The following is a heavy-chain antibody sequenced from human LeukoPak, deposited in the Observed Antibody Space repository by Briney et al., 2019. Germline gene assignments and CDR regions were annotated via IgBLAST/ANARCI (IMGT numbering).Heavy chain of an antibody. D-gene: IGHD2-2*01. CDR3: AKPPDIVVATDY. CDR1: GFTFSTYL. J-gene: IGHJ4*02. V-gene: IGHV3-23*01. Sequence: GGSLRLSCAASGFTFSTYLMMWVRQAPGKGLEWVSAISGSGGSTYYADSVKGRFTISRDNSKNTLYLQMNSLRAEDTAVYCCAKPPDIVVATDYWGQGTLVTVSS. CDR2: ISGSGGST.